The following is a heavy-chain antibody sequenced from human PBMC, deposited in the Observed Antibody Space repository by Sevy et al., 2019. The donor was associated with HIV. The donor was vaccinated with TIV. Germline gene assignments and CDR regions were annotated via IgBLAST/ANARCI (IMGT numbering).Heavy chain of an antibody. CDR2: IWYDGSIQ. V-gene: IGHV3-33*01. CDR1: GFRFSGYA. CDR3: ASAPGPARGGYYFDF. J-gene: IGHJ4*02. Sequence: GGSLRLSCVASGFRFSGYAMHWVRQAPGKGLEWLAIIWYDGSIQYYADSVKGRFTISRDDSQNTLYLQMNSLRADDTAVYYCASAPGPARGGYYFDFWGQGTPVTVSS. D-gene: IGHD2-2*01.